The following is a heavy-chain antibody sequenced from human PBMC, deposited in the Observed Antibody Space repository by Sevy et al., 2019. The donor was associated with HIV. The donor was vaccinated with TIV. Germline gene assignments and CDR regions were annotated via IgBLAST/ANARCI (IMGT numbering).Heavy chain of an antibody. CDR1: GFTFSSYG. CDR2: ISYDGGNK. D-gene: IGHD2-15*01. J-gene: IGHJ4*02. Sequence: GGSLRLSCAASGFTFSSYGMHWVRQAPGKGLEWVAVISYDGGNKYYADSVKGRFTISRDNSKNTLYLQMNSLRAEDTAVYYCAKAGYCSGGSCYFFDYWGQRTLVTVSS. CDR3: AKAGYCSGGSCYFFDY. V-gene: IGHV3-30*18.